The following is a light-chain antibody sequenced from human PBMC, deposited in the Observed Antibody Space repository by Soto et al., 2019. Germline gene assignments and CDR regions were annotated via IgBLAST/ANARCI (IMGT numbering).Light chain of an antibody. CDR3: CSYAGGSNV. J-gene: IGLJ1*01. CDR1: SSDVGSYNL. CDR2: EGS. V-gene: IGLV2-23*01. Sequence: QSALTQPASVSGSPGQSITISCTGTSSDVGSYNLVSWYQQYPGKAPKLMIYEGSKRPSGVSDRFSGSKSGNTASLTISGLQAEDEADYFCCSYAGGSNVFGAGTKLTVL.